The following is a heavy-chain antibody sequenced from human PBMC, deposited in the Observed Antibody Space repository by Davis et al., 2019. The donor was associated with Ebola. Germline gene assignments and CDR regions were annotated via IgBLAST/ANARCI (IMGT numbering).Heavy chain of an antibody. CDR3: ARGESIASRQTHFLGY. CDR2: IRHDVSTP. V-gene: IGHV3-30*02. J-gene: IGHJ4*02. Sequence: PGGSLRLFCAASGFSFSSSGMHWVRQAPGKGLEWVALIRHDVSTPYYADSVKGRFTISRDNSNNALWLQMNSLRAEDTAVYYCARGESIASRQTHFLGYWGQGTLVTVSS. CDR1: GFSFSSSG. D-gene: IGHD6-6*01.